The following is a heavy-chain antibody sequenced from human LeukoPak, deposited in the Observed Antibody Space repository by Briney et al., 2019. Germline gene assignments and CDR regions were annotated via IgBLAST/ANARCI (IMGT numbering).Heavy chain of an antibody. CDR1: GYTFTGYY. CDR2: IKPNSGGT. D-gene: IGHD1-26*01. V-gene: IGHV1-2*02. J-gene: IGHJ5*02. CDR3: ARPSGSYRNWSPSGWFDP. Sequence: ASVKVSCKASGYTFTGYYMHWVRQAPGQGLEWMGWIKPNSGGTNYAQKFQGRVTMTRDTSISTAYMELSRLRSDDTAVYYCARPSGSYRNWSPSGWFDPWGQGTLVTVSS.